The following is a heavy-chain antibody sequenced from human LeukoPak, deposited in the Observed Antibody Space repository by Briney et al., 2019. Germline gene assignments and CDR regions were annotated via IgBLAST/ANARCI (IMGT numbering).Heavy chain of an antibody. Sequence: SETLSLTCTVSGGSLSGHYWSWIRQPPGKGLDYIAYIYSTGSTNYNPSLNNRITVSVDTSKNQFSLWLSSVTAADTAVYYCSRLCRSGWLQFEYWGQGTLVTVSS. CDR2: IYSTGST. D-gene: IGHD5-24*01. J-gene: IGHJ4*02. CDR1: GGSLSGHY. CDR3: SRLCRSGWLQFEY. V-gene: IGHV4-59*11.